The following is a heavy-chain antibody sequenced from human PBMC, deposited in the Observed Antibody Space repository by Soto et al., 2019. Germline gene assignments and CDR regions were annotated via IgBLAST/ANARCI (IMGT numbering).Heavy chain of an antibody. Sequence: SPTLSLTCAVYGGSFSGYYWSWIRQPPGKGLEWIGEINHSGSTNYNPSLKSRVTISVDTSKNQFSLKLSSVTAADTAVYYCARAAAFGGVIVRPGGLWFDPWGQGTLVTVSS. CDR1: GGSFSGYY. J-gene: IGHJ5*02. D-gene: IGHD3-16*02. CDR3: ARAAAFGGVIVRPGGLWFDP. V-gene: IGHV4-34*01. CDR2: INHSGST.